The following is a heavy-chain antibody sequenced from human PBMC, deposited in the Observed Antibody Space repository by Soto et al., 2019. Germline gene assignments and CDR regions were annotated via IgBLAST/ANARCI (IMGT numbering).Heavy chain of an antibody. D-gene: IGHD2-8*02. V-gene: IGHV4-34*01. CDR3: ARDKITGLFDY. CDR1: GGSFSGYY. CDR2: INHSGST. Sequence: QEQLQQWGAGLLKPSETLSLTCAVYGGSFSGYYWTWIRQPPGTGLEWIGEINHSGSTNYNPSLKSRVTTSVDTSKNLFFLKLTSVTAADTAVYYCARDKITGLFDYWGQGTLVTVSS. J-gene: IGHJ4*02.